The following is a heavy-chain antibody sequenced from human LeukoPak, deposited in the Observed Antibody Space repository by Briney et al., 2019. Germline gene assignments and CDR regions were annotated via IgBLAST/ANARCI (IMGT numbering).Heavy chain of an antibody. CDR3: AREGGSGATVVTPVSQDAFDI. D-gene: IGHD4-23*01. Sequence: SETLSLTCTVSGGSISSYYWSWIRQPPGKGLEWIGYIYYSGSTNYNPSLKSRVTISVDTSKNQFSLKLGSVTAADTAVYYCAREGGSGATVVTPVSQDAFDIWGQGTMVTVSS. CDR1: GGSISSYY. V-gene: IGHV4-59*01. CDR2: IYYSGST. J-gene: IGHJ3*02.